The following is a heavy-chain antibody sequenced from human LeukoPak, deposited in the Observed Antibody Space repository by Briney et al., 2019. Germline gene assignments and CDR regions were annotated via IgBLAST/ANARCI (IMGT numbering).Heavy chain of an antibody. CDR3: AVTLGVRDAFDI. CDR2: IIPIFGTA. J-gene: IGHJ3*02. V-gene: IGHV1-69*05. CDR1: GGTFSSYA. Sequence: ASVKVSCKASGGTFSSYAISWVRQAPGQGLEWMGGIIPIFGTANYAQKFQGRVTITTDESTSTAYMELSSLRSEDTAVYYCAVTLGVRDAFDIWGQGTMVTVSS. D-gene: IGHD3-10*01.